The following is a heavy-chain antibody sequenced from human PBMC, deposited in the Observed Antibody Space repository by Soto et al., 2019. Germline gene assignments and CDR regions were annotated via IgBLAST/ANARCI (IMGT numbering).Heavy chain of an antibody. CDR1: GFTFRSYV. V-gene: IGHV3-33*05. Sequence: QVQLVESGGGVVQPGTSLRLSCVGSGFTFRSYVIHWVRQAPGKGLEWVALTSYDGSIKDYGDSVKGRFTISRDNSRNTVDLQMDSLRREDTALYYCARWGTTGGLDVWGQGTLVSVSS. D-gene: IGHD3-16*01. J-gene: IGHJ1*01. CDR2: TSYDGSIK. CDR3: ARWGTTGGLDV.